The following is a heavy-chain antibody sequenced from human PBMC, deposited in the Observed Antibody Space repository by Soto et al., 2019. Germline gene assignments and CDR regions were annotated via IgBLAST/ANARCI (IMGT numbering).Heavy chain of an antibody. Sequence: QVQLVQSGAEVKKPGASVKVSCKASGYTFTSYAMHWVRQAPGQRHEWMGWINAGNGNTKYSQKFQGRVTITRDTSASTAYMELSSLRSEDTAVYYCARDYGDYAGYYYYMDVWGKGTTVTVSS. CDR2: INAGNGNT. J-gene: IGHJ6*03. CDR3: ARDYGDYAGYYYYMDV. CDR1: GYTFTSYA. D-gene: IGHD4-17*01. V-gene: IGHV1-3*01.